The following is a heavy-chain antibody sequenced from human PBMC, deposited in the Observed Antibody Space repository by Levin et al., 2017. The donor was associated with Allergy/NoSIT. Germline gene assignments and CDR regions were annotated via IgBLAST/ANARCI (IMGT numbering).Heavy chain of an antibody. D-gene: IGHD3-22*01. CDR2: ISSSSSTI. V-gene: IGHV3-48*01. J-gene: IGHJ3*02. CDR3: ARVDSRTGDAFDI. Sequence: GGSLRLSCAASGFTFSSYSMNWVRQAPGKGLEWVSYISSSSSTIYYADSVKGRFTISRDNAKNSLYLQMNSLRAEDTAVYYCARVDSRTGDAFDIWGQGTMVTVSS. CDR1: GFTFSSYS.